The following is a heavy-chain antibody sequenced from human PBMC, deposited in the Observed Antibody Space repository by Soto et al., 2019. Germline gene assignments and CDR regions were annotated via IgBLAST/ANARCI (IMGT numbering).Heavy chain of an antibody. CDR2: IYSGGST. Sequence: GGSLRLSCAASGFTVSSNYMSWVRQAPGKGLEWVSVIYSGGSTYYADSVKGRFTISRHNSKNTLYLQMNSLRAEDTAVYYCASSQLGRSYYYYYYMDVWGKGTTVTVSS. D-gene: IGHD3-10*01. V-gene: IGHV3-53*04. J-gene: IGHJ6*03. CDR3: ASSQLGRSYYYYYYMDV. CDR1: GFTVSSNY.